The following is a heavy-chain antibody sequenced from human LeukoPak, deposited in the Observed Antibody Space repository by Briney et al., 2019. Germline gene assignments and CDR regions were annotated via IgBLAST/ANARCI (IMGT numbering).Heavy chain of an antibody. J-gene: IGHJ5*02. CDR3: ARHRKHGNVWWFDP. D-gene: IGHD4-23*01. V-gene: IGHV4-61*05. Sequence: TSETLSLTCTVSGGSISSSSYYWGWIRQPPGKGLEWIGYIYYSGSTNYNPSLKSRVTISVDTSKNQFSLKLSSVTAADTAVYYCARHRKHGNVWWFDPWGQGTLVTVSS. CDR2: IYYSGST. CDR1: GGSISSSSYY.